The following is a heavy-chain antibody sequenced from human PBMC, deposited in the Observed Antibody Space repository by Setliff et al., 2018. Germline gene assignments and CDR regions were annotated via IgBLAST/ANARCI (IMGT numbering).Heavy chain of an antibody. CDR3: ARGGTYRYFDY. J-gene: IGHJ4*02. Sequence: SETLSLTCTVSGDSISSYYWSWIRQPAGKGLEWIGRIYSSGSTNFNPSLKSRVTMSMDTSKNQFFLKLNSVTAADTAVYYCARGGTYRYFDYWGQGTLVTVSS. CDR1: GDSISSYY. V-gene: IGHV4-4*07. CDR2: IYSSGST.